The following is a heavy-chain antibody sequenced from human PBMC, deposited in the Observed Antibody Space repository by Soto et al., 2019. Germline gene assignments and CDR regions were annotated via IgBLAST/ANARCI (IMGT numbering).Heavy chain of an antibody. D-gene: IGHD2-21*02. CDR2: IYWDDDK. CDR3: AHISQPLLGVS. CDR1: GFSLSTSGVG. Sequence: QITLKASGPTLVKPTQTLTLTCTFSGFSLSTSGVGVGWIRQPPGKALEWLALIYWDDDKRYSPSLKRRLTITKDTPKNQVVLTMTNMDPVDTATYYCAHISQPLLGVSWGQGTLVTVSS. V-gene: IGHV2-5*02. J-gene: IGHJ5*02.